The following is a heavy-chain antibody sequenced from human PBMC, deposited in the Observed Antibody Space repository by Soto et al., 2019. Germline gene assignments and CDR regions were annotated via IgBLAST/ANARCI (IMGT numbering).Heavy chain of an antibody. CDR1: GFTFSSYS. CDR2: ISSSSSYI. V-gene: IGHV3-21*01. CDR3: AREGLYDSSGYSAFSASGVDY. J-gene: IGHJ4*02. D-gene: IGHD3-22*01. Sequence: EVQLVESGGGLVKPGGSLRLSCAASGFTFSSYSMNWVRQAPGKGLEWVSSISSSSSYIYYADSVKGRFTISRDNAKNSLYLQMNSLRAEDTAVYYCAREGLYDSSGYSAFSASGVDYWGQGTLVTVSS.